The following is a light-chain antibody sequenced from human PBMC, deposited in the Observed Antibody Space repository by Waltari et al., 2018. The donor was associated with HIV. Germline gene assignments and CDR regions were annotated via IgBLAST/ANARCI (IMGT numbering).Light chain of an antibody. J-gene: IGKJ1*01. CDR1: QSVSTY. CDR3: QQYSDWPRA. V-gene: IGKV3-15*01. Sequence: EIVVTQFPAALSVSPGERASLSCTVSQSVSTYLAWYHQVPGQAPRLLISDSSNRATGVPDRFSGSGSGTHFILTISSLQSEDSGVYYYQQYSDWPRAFGLGTKVEV. CDR2: DSS.